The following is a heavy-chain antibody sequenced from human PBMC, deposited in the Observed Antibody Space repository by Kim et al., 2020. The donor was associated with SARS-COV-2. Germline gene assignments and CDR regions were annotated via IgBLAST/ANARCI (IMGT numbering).Heavy chain of an antibody. D-gene: IGHD3-9*01. CDR2: IYSGGSSA. Sequence: GGSLRLSCAASGFTFSSYAMSWVRQAPGKGLEWVSVIYSGGSSAYYADSVKGRFTISRDNSKNTLYLQMNSLRAEDTAVYYCAKGDGDWFSLDAFVIWGQGKMVTVSS. J-gene: IGHJ3*02. CDR1: GFTFSSYA. CDR3: AKGDGDWFSLDAFVI. V-gene: IGHV3-23*03.